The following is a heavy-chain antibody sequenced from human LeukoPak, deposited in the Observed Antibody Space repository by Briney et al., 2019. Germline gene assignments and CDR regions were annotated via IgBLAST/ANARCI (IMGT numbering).Heavy chain of an antibody. D-gene: IGHD7-27*01. CDR3: AKDGGLWVSAHWGDS. V-gene: IGHV3-23*01. CDR1: GFTFSNYV. J-gene: IGHJ4*02. Sequence: GGSLRLSCAASGFTFSNYVMSWVRLAPGKGLEWLSSISTSGTTKYYADSVKGRFTVSRDNSKNTLFLQMNSLRAEDTAVYYCAKDGGLWVSAHWGDSWGRGTLVTVSS. CDR2: ISTSGTTK.